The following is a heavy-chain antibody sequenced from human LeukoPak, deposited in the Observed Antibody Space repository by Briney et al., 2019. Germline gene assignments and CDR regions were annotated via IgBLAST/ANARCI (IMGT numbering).Heavy chain of an antibody. CDR2: IKEDGSEK. V-gene: IGHV3-7*02. CDR1: GSTFSSYW. CDR3: ARCSGGSCPSWFDP. D-gene: IGHD2-15*01. J-gene: IGHJ5*02. Sequence: QPGESLRLSCADSGSTFSSYWMSWVRQAPGKGLEWVANIKEDGSEKYYVDSVKGRFTISRDNAKNSLYLQMNSLRDEDTAVYYCARCSGGSCPSWFDPWGQGTLVTVSS.